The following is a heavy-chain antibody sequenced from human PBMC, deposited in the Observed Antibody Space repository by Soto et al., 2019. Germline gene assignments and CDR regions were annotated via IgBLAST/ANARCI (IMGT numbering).Heavy chain of an antibody. Sequence: GGSAHYAQSFEGRVTLTRDTSTSKFYMELSSLRSEDTAVYYCAREENCRGGTCYSEYFHHWGQGTLVTDSS. V-gene: IGHV1-46*01. J-gene: IGHJ1*01. CDR3: AREENCRGGTCYSEYFHH. CDR2: GGSA. D-gene: IGHD2-15*01.